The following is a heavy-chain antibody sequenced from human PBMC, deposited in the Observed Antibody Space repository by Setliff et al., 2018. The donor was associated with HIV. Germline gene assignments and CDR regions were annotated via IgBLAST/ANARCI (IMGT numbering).Heavy chain of an antibody. V-gene: IGHV4-38-2*02. D-gene: IGHD6-19*01. CDR2: IYHSGST. Sequence: SETLSLTCAVSGYSISSGYYWGWIRQPPGKGLEWIGSIYHSGSTYYNPSLKSRATISVDTSKNQFSLKLSSVTAADTAVYYCARERQWLERDYFDYWGQGTLVTVSS. J-gene: IGHJ4*02. CDR3: ARERQWLERDYFDY. CDR1: GYSISSGYY.